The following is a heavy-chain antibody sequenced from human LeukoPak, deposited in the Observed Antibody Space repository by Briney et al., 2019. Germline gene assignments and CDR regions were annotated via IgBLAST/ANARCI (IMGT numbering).Heavy chain of an antibody. D-gene: IGHD2-2*01. Sequence: GGSLRLSCSASGFTFSSYAMHWVRQAPGKGLEYVSAISSNGGSTYYADSVKGRFTISRDNSKNTLYLQMSSPRAEDTAVYYCVSPGYCSSTSCPRGGDYWGRGTLVTVSS. V-gene: IGHV3-64D*06. J-gene: IGHJ4*02. CDR2: ISSNGGST. CDR1: GFTFSSYA. CDR3: VSPGYCSSTSCPRGGDY.